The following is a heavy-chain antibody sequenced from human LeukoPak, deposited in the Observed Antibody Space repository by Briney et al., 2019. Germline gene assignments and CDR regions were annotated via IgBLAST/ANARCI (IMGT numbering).Heavy chain of an antibody. CDR3: TTEYYGSDYY. CDR2: IKSKGAGGTT. Sequence: GGSLRLSCVASGFAFETYTMNWVRQAPGKGLEWVGQIKSKGAGGTTDYAAPVKGRFTISRDDSKSTVSLQMNSLKTEDTAIYYCTTEYYGSDYYWGQGTLVTVSS. V-gene: IGHV3-15*01. D-gene: IGHD3-10*01. J-gene: IGHJ4*02. CDR1: GFAFETYT.